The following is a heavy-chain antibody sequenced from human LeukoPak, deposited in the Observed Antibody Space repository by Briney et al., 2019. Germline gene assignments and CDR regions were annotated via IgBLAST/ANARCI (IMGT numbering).Heavy chain of an antibody. J-gene: IGHJ2*01. CDR3: ARGGRSLVAAQFDL. V-gene: IGHV4-34*01. Sequence: SETLSLTCAVYGGSFSGYYWSWIRQPPGKGLEWIGEINHSGSTNYNPSLKSRVTISVDASKNQFSLKLSSVTAADTAVYYCARGGRSLVAAQFDLWGRGTLVTVSS. CDR2: INHSGST. D-gene: IGHD2-15*01. CDR1: GGSFSGYY.